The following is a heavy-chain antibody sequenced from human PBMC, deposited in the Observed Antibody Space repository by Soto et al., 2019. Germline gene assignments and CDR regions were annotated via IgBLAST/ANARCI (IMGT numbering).Heavy chain of an antibody. Sequence: QVQLVQSGAEVKKPGASVKVSCKASGYTFTSYGISWVRQAPGQGLEWMGRISAYNGNTNSAQKLQGRVTMTTDTXRSTGYMELRSLRSDDTAVYYCARDGGEKGHDDSLYWGQGTLVTVSS. CDR1: GYTFTSYG. V-gene: IGHV1-18*01. D-gene: IGHD3-16*01. CDR2: ISAYNGNT. J-gene: IGHJ4*02. CDR3: ARDGGEKGHDDSLY.